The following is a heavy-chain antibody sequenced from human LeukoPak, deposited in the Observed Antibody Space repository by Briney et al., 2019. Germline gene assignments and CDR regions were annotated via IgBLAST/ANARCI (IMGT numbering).Heavy chain of an antibody. CDR2: IYYSGST. CDR1: GGSISSYY. J-gene: IGHJ6*02. V-gene: IGHV4-59*01. CDR3: ASGSQVPSQSYYYYYGMDV. Sequence: SETLSLTCTVSGGSISSYYWSWIRQPPGKGLEWIGYIYYSGSTNCNPSLKSRVTISVDTSKNQFSLKLSSVTAADTAVYYCASGSQVPSQSYYYYYGMDVWGQGTTVTVSS.